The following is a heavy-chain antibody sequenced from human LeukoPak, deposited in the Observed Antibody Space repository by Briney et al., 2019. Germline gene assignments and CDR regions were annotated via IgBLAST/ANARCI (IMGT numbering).Heavy chain of an antibody. CDR2: IYTSGST. J-gene: IGHJ3*02. V-gene: IGHV4-4*07. CDR3: ARPMGSRDAFDI. D-gene: IGHD1-26*01. CDR1: GGSISGYY. Sequence: SETLSLTCIVSGGSISGYYWSWIRQPAGKGLEWVGRIYTSGSTDYNPSLKSRVTMSVDTSKNQFSLELSSVTAADTAVYYCARPMGSRDAFDIWGQGTMVTVSS.